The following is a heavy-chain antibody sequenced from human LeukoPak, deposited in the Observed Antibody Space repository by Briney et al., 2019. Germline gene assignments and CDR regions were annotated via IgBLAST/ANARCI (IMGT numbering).Heavy chain of an antibody. Sequence: ASGKVSCKASGYTFTGYYMHWVRQAPGQGLEWMGWINPNNGGTKLAQKFQGRVTMTTDTSISTAYMELSKLTSDDTAVYYCARDQGNGYYINWFDPWGQGTLVTVSS. CDR3: ARDQGNGYYINWFDP. CDR1: GYTFTGYY. D-gene: IGHD3-22*01. V-gene: IGHV1-2*02. CDR2: INPNNGGT. J-gene: IGHJ5*02.